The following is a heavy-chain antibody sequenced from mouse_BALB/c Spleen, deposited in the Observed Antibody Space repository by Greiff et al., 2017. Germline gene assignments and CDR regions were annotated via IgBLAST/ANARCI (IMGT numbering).Heavy chain of an antibody. D-gene: IGHD1-1*01. V-gene: IGHV5-9-4*01. CDR2: ISSGGSYT. CDR3: ARDLYGSSPFAY. Sequence: EVQLVESGGGLVKPGGSLKLSCAASGFTFSSYAMSWVRQSPEKRLEWVAEISSGGSYTYYPDTVTGRFTISRDNAKNTLYLEMSSLRSEDTAMYYCARDLYGSSPFAYWGQGTLVTVSA. J-gene: IGHJ3*01. CDR1: GFTFSSYA.